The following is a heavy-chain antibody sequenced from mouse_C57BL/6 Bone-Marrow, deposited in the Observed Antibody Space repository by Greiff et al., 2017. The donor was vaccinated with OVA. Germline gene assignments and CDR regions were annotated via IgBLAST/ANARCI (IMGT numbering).Heavy chain of an antibody. J-gene: IGHJ2*01. V-gene: IGHV1-22*01. CDR3: ARQAANWDSYFDY. D-gene: IGHD4-1*01. Sequence: VQLQQSGPELVKPGASVKMSCKASGYTFTDYNMHWVKQSHGKSLEWIGYINPNNGGTSYNQKFKGKATLTVNKSSSTAYTELHSQTSEDSAVYYCARQAANWDSYFDYWGQGTTLTVSS. CDR1: GYTFTDYN. CDR2: INPNNGGT.